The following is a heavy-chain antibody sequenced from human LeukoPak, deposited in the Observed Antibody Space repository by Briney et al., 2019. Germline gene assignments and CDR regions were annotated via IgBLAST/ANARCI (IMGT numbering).Heavy chain of an antibody. CDR2: IIPILGIA. D-gene: IGHD5-18*01. J-gene: IGHJ4*02. V-gene: IGHV1-69*04. CDR1: GGTFSSYA. CDR3: ARDQEERGYSYAWGY. Sequence: ASVKVSCKASGGTFSSYAISWVRQAPGQGLEWMGRIIPILGIANYAQKFQGRVTITADKSTSTAYMELSSLRSEDTAVYYCARDQEERGYSYAWGYWGQGTLVTVSS.